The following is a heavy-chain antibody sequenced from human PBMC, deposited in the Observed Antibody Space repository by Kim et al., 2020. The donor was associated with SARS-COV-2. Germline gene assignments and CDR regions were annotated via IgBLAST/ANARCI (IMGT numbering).Heavy chain of an antibody. CDR2: GLT. D-gene: IGHD1-26*01. V-gene: IGHV1-8*01. Sequence: GLTSYAQTFQGRVTMPWDTSIRTAYMELSSLRSEDTAVYYCARGVGAVGDYWGQGTLVTVSS. J-gene: IGHJ4*02. CDR3: ARGVGAVGDY.